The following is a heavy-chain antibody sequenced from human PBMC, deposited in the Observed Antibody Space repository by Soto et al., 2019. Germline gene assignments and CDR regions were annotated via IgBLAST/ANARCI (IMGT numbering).Heavy chain of an antibody. D-gene: IGHD2-2*01. CDR3: AKYTRNFDC. J-gene: IGHJ4*02. CDR2: IRQDGSVE. Sequence: EVQLVESGGGLVQPGGSLRLSCAASGFTFNDYRMSWVRQAPGKGLEWVATIRQDGSVEYYVASVKGRFTISRDNAKNSLYLQMNSLRAEDTAVYYCAKYTRNFDCWGQGTLVTVSS. V-gene: IGHV3-7*03. CDR1: GFTFNDYR.